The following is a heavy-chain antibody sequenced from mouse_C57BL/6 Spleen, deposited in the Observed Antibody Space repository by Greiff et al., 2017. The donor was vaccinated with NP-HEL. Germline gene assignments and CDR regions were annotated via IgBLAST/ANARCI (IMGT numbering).Heavy chain of an antibody. Sequence: VKLQQPGAELVMPGASVKLSCKASGYTFTSYWMHWVKQRPGQGLEWIGEIDPSDSYTNYNQKFKGKSTLTVDKSSRTAYMQLSSLTSEDSAVYYCARKGLGGFAYWGQGTLVTVSA. J-gene: IGHJ3*01. CDR2: IDPSDSYT. V-gene: IGHV1-69*01. D-gene: IGHD3-3*01. CDR3: ARKGLGGFAY. CDR1: GYTFTSYW.